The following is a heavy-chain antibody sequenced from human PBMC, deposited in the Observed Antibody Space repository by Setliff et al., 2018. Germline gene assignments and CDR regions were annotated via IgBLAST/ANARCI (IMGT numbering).Heavy chain of an antibody. J-gene: IGHJ4*02. CDR2: IFNDGST. Sequence: GGSLRLSCVVSGITTSNNFWSWVRQAPGKGLEWVSIIFNDGSTYYADSVKGRFTISRDNAKNSLYLQMNSLRAEDTAVYYCARVYGASVWGNYPVDYWGQGTLVTVSS. CDR1: GITTSNNF. CDR3: ARVYGASVWGNYPVDY. V-gene: IGHV3-53*03. D-gene: IGHD3-16*02.